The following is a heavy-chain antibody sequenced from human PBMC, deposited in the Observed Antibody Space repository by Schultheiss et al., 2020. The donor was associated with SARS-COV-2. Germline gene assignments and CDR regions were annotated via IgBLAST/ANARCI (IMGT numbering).Heavy chain of an antibody. CDR3: ARASPYFDY. J-gene: IGHJ4*02. CDR2: IDHSGST. V-gene: IGHV4-38-2*02. CDR1: GYSISSGYY. Sequence: GSLRLSCTVSGYSISSGYYWGWIRQPPGKGLEWIGEIDHSGSTYYNPSLKGRVTISEDTSKAQISLKLSSVTAADTAVYYCARASPYFDYWGQGALVTVSS.